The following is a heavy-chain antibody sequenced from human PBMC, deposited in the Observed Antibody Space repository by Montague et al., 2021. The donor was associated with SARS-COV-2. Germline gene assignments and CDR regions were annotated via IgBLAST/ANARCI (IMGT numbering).Heavy chain of an antibody. Sequence: SLRLSCAASGFTFSSYAMHWVRQAPGKGLEWVAVISYDGSNKHYADSVKGRFTISRDNSKNTLYLQMNSLRAEDTAVYYCAGVLVDYYGMDVWGQGTTVTVSS. CDR3: AGVLVDYYGMDV. V-gene: IGHV3-30*04. D-gene: IGHD2-8*02. J-gene: IGHJ6*02. CDR2: ISYDGSNK. CDR1: GFTFSSYA.